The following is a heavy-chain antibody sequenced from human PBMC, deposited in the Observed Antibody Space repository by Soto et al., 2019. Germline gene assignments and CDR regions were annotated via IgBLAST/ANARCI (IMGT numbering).Heavy chain of an antibody. CDR1: GVTFCNSG. CDR3: TRAATMAPAVFDY. Sequence: HPGWSMRLSCAACGVTFCNSGVHGVRTVPGKGLVWVSRINSDGSTTYYAESAKGRFTISRDNAKNTLYLQMNSLRAEDTAVFYCTRAATMAPAVFDYRGQGALVTVSS. D-gene: IGHD3-10*01. V-gene: IGHV3-74*01. CDR2: INSDGSTT. J-gene: IGHJ4*02.